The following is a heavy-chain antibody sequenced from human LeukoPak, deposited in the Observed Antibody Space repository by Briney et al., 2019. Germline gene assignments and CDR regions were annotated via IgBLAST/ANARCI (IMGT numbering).Heavy chain of an antibody. CDR2: INPNSGGT. Sequence: ASVKVSCKASGYTFTGYYMHWVRQAPGQGLEWMGWINPNSGGTNYAQKFQGRVTMTRDTSISTAYMELSRLRSDDTAVYYCARSLYYYDILTGYYIDYFDYRGQGTLVTVSS. CDR3: ARSLYYYDILTGYYIDYFDY. J-gene: IGHJ4*02. CDR1: GYTFTGYY. D-gene: IGHD3-9*01. V-gene: IGHV1-2*02.